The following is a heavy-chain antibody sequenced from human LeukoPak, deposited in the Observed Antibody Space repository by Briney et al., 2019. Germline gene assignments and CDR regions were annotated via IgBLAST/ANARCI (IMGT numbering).Heavy chain of an antibody. V-gene: IGHV4-59*08. D-gene: IGHD3-22*01. CDR1: GGPISSYY. CDR2: IYYSGST. J-gene: IGHJ3*02. CDR3: ARRRDYYDSSGYTNAFDI. Sequence: SETLSLTCTVSGGPISSYYWSWIRQPPGKGLEWIGYIYYSGSTNYNPSLKSRVTISVDTSKNPVSLKLSSVTAADAAVYYCARRRDYYDSSGYTNAFDIWGQGTMVTVSS.